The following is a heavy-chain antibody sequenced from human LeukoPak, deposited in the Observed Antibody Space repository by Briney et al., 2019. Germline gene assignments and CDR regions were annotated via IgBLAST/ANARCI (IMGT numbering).Heavy chain of an antibody. V-gene: IGHV1-2*02. CDR2: INPNSGGT. CDR3: ARDGASWSGYHDLDC. CDR1: GYTFTGYY. J-gene: IGHJ4*02. D-gene: IGHD3-3*01. Sequence: GASVKVSCKTSGYTFTGYYMHWVRQVPGQQPEWMGWINPNSGGTKYAEKFEGRVTLTRDTSTTTMYLELRGLTSDDMAVYYCARDGASWSGYHDLDCWGQGTLVTVSS.